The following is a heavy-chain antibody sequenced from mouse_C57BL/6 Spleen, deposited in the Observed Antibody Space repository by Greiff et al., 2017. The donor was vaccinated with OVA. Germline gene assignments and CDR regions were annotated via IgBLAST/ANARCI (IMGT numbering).Heavy chain of an antibody. CDR1: GFNIKDYY. CDR3: TTNYGSSHYCDY. V-gene: IGHV14-1*01. CDR2: IDPEDGDT. J-gene: IGHJ2*01. Sequence: VQLQQSGAALVRPGASVKLSCTASGFNIKDYYMHWVQPRPEPGLEWIGRIDPEDGDTEYAPKFQGKATMTADTSSNTAYLQLSSLTSEDTAVYYCTTNYGSSHYCDYWGQGTTLTVSS. D-gene: IGHD1-1*01.